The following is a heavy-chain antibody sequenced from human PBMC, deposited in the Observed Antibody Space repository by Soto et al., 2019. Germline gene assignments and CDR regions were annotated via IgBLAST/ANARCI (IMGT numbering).Heavy chain of an antibody. Sequence: QVQLVQSGAEVKKPGSSVKVSCKASGGTFSSYAISWVRQAPGQGLEWMGGIIPIFGTANYAQKFQGRVTITAEESTSTAYMELSSLRSEDTAVYYCAREPSKPVAGTFVYYYHGMDVWGQGTTVTVSS. CDR1: GGTFSSYA. D-gene: IGHD6-19*01. J-gene: IGHJ6*02. V-gene: IGHV1-69*01. CDR2: IIPIFGTA. CDR3: AREPSKPVAGTFVYYYHGMDV.